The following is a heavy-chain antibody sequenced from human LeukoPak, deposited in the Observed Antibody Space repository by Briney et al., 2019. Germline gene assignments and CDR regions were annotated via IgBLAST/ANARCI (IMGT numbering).Heavy chain of an antibody. Sequence: PGGSLRLSCAASGFTFSSYGMHWVRQAPGKGLEWVAVIWYDGSNKYYADSVKGRFTISRDNSKNTLYLQMNSLRAEDTAVYYCAKSEYDSSGYYNDYWGQGTLVTVSS. D-gene: IGHD3-22*01. CDR3: AKSEYDSSGYYNDY. CDR1: GFTFSSYG. V-gene: IGHV3-30*02. J-gene: IGHJ4*02. CDR2: IWYDGSNK.